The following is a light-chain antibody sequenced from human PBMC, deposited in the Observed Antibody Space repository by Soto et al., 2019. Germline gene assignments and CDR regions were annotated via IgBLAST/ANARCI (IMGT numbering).Light chain of an antibody. CDR3: TSYTSTSHYV. V-gene: IGLV2-14*01. Sequence: QAVVTQPASVSGSPGQSITISCTGTNSDVGAFNFVFWYQQHPGKAPKLIIYEVSNRPSGVSNRFSGSKSGNTASLTISGLQAEDEADYYCTSYTSTSHYVFGTGTKVSVL. CDR2: EVS. CDR1: NSDVGAFNF. J-gene: IGLJ1*01.